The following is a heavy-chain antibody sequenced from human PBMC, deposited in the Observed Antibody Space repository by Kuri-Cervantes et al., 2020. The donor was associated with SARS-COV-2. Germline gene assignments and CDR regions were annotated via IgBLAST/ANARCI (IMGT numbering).Heavy chain of an antibody. CDR1: GFTFSNAW. D-gene: IGHD6-6*01. Sequence: LSLTCAASGFTFSNAWMNWVRQAPGRGLEWVGRLKSKSDGGTPDYAAPVKGRFTISGDESKNTLNLQMNSLKTEDTALYYCTTDRAITVRPLFDSWGQGTLVTVSS. CDR2: LKSKSDGGTP. V-gene: IGHV3-15*07. J-gene: IGHJ4*02. CDR3: TTDRAITVRPLFDS.